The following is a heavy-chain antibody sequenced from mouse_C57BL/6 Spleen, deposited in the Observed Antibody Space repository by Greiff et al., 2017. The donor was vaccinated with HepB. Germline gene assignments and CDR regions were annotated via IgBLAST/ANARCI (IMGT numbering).Heavy chain of an antibody. CDR3: ARYGDGYYLDY. CDR2: IHPNSGST. V-gene: IGHV1-64*01. Sequence: QVQLQQPGAELVKPGASVKLSCKASGYTFTSYWMHWVKQRPGQGLEWIGMIHPNSGSTNYNEKFKSKATLTVDKSSSTAHMQLSSLTSEDSAVYYCARYGDGYYLDYWGQGTTLTVSS. CDR1: GYTFTSYW. J-gene: IGHJ2*01. D-gene: IGHD2-3*01.